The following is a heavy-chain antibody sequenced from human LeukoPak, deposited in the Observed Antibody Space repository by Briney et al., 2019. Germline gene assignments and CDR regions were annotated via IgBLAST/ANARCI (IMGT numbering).Heavy chain of an antibody. V-gene: IGHV3-23*01. Sequence: GVSLRLSCAASGFTFSSYAMSWVRQAPGKGLEWVSAISGSGGSTYYADSVKGRFTISRDNSKNTLYLQMNSLRAEDTAVYYCARAESGSSWYEGQPYYYYYMDVWGKGTTVTVSS. CDR2: ISGSGGST. D-gene: IGHD6-13*01. CDR3: ARAESGSSWYEGQPYYYYYMDV. CDR1: GFTFSSYA. J-gene: IGHJ6*03.